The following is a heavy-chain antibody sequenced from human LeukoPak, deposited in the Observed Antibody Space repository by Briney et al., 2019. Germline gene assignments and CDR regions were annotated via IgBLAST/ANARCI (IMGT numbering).Heavy chain of an antibody. Sequence: GGSLRLSCAASGFTFSDYYMSWIRQAPGRGLEWVSYISSSGSTIYYAGSVKGRSTISRDNAKNSLYLQMNSLRAEDTAVYYCARDDYDYVWGSYRHVDYWGQGTLVTVSS. D-gene: IGHD3-16*02. CDR1: GFTFSDYY. CDR2: ISSSGSTI. CDR3: ARDDYDYVWGSYRHVDY. V-gene: IGHV3-11*01. J-gene: IGHJ4*02.